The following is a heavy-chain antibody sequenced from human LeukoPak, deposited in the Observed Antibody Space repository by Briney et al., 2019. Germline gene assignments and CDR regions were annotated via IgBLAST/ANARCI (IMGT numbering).Heavy chain of an antibody. V-gene: IGHV3-30-3*01. CDR3: AREQTETVVTLWYYYYGMDV. CDR2: ISYDGSNK. Sequence: GGSLRLSCAASGFTVSSNYMSWVRQAPGKGLEWVAVISYDGSNKYYADSVKGRFTISRDNSKNTLYLQMNSLRAEDTAVYYCAREQTETVVTLWYYYYGMDVWGQGTTVTVSS. J-gene: IGHJ6*02. CDR1: GFTVSSNY. D-gene: IGHD4-23*01.